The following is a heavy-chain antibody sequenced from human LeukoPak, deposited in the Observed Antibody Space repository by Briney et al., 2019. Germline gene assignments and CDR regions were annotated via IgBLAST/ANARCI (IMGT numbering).Heavy chain of an antibody. J-gene: IGHJ4*02. CDR1: GGSFSGYY. V-gene: IGHV4-34*01. CDR2: INHSGST. CDR3: ARHQGTYPDY. D-gene: IGHD1-14*01. Sequence: SETLSLTCAVYGGSFSGYYWSWIRQPPGKGLEWIGEINHSGSTNYNPSLKSRVTISVDTSKNQFSLKLSSVTAADTAVYYCARHQGTYPDYWGQGTLVTVSS.